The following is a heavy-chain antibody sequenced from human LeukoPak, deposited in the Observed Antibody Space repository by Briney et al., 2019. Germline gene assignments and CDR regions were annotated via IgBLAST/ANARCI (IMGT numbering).Heavy chain of an antibody. CDR1: GFTFSSYA. J-gene: IGHJ4*02. CDR3: AKLISGPYYFDY. V-gene: IGHV3-23*01. Sequence: PGGSLRLSCAASGFTFSSYAMSWVRQAPGKGLEWVSVISGSGDNTYYADSVKGRLTISRDNSKNTLYLQINSLRAEDTAVYYCAKLISGPYYFDYWGQGTLVTVSS. D-gene: IGHD2-15*01. CDR2: ISGSGDNT.